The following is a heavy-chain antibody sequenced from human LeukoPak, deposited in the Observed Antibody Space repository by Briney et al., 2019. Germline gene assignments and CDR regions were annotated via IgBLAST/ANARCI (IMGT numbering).Heavy chain of an antibody. CDR3: ARDAPFYGDYVYFFYMDV. Sequence: GGSLRLSCAASGFTFSSYGMSWVRQAPGKGLEWVSVISSSGGSTSYADAVKGRFTISRDNSKNTLYLQKNSLRAEDTAVYYCARDAPFYGDYVYFFYMDVWGKGTTVTISS. V-gene: IGHV3-23*01. D-gene: IGHD4-17*01. CDR2: ISSSGGST. J-gene: IGHJ6*03. CDR1: GFTFSSYG.